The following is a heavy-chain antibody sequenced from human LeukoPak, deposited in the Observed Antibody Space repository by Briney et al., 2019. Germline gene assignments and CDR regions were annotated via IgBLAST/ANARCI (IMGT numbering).Heavy chain of an antibody. V-gene: IGHV1-69*04. CDR1: GGTFSRYA. Sequence: SVKVSCKASGGTFSRYAISWVRPAPGQGLEWMGRIIPIFGIANYAQKFQGRVTITADKSTSTAYMELSSLRSEDTAVYYCARDRVEPGFTTPFDPWGQGTLVTVSS. D-gene: IGHD1-14*01. CDR3: ARDRVEPGFTTPFDP. CDR2: IIPIFGIA. J-gene: IGHJ5*02.